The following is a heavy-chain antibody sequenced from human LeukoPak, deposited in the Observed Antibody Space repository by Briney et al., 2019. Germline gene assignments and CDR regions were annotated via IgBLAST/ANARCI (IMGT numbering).Heavy chain of an antibody. Sequence: PGGSLRLSCAASGFTFSSYAMSWVRQAPGKGLEWVSAISGSGGSTYYADSVKGRFTISRDNSKNTLYLQMNSLRAEDTAVYYCAKDISWIQLRGEGYWGQGTLVTVSS. CDR3: AKDISWIQLRGEGY. CDR2: ISGSGGST. CDR1: GFTFSSYA. J-gene: IGHJ4*02. D-gene: IGHD5-18*01. V-gene: IGHV3-23*01.